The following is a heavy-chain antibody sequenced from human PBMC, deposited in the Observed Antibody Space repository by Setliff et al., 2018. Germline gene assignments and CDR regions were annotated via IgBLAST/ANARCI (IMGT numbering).Heavy chain of an antibody. CDR3: ASGDGYNYAFDI. CDR1: GYSINSGYY. V-gene: IGHV4-38-2*02. Sequence: SETLSLTCTVSGYSINSGYYWGWIRQPPGKGLEWIGSIYHSGSTYYNPSLKSRVTISVDTSKNQFSLKLSSVTAADTAVYYCASGDGYNYAFDIWGQGTMVTVSS. CDR2: IYHSGST. D-gene: IGHD5-12*01. J-gene: IGHJ3*02.